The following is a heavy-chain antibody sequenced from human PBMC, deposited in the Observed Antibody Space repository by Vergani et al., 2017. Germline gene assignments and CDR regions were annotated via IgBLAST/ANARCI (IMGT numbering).Heavy chain of an antibody. CDR2: IYYSGRT. Sequence: QVQLQESGPGLVKPSQSLSLTCTVSGGSISGVGHYLSWVRQPAGKGLEWIGRIYYSGRTDYNPSLESRVTISVDTSKNTFSLKLNSVTAADTAIYYCARDSAVGGTFDSWGQGTLVSVSS. V-gene: IGHV4-61*02. D-gene: IGHD1-26*01. J-gene: IGHJ4*02. CDR1: GGSISGVGHY. CDR3: ARDSAVGGTFDS.